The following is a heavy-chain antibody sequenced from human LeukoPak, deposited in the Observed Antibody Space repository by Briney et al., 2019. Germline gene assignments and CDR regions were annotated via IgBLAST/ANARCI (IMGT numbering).Heavy chain of an antibody. CDR1: GFTFSSYW. CDR2: INSDGSTT. J-gene: IGHJ4*02. V-gene: IGHV3-74*01. Sequence: PGGSLRLSCAASGFTFSSYWMHWVRQAPGKGLVWVSRINSDGSTTSYADSVMGRFTISRDNAKNTLYLQMNSLRAEDTAVYYCARVIYSGWEGELSDWGRGTLVTVSS. CDR3: ARVIYSGWEGELSD. D-gene: IGHD6-19*01.